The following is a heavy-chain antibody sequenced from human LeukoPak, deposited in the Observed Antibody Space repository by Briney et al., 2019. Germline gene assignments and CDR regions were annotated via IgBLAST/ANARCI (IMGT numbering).Heavy chain of an antibody. D-gene: IGHD3-10*01. Sequence: ASVKVSCKASGYTFTGYYMHWVRQAPGQGLEWMGWINPNSGGTNYAQKFQGRVTMTRDTSISTAYMELSSLRSEDTAVYYCARSYWFGELPDPWGQGTLVTVSS. CDR2: INPNSGGT. CDR1: GYTFTGYY. CDR3: ARSYWFGELPDP. J-gene: IGHJ5*02. V-gene: IGHV1-2*02.